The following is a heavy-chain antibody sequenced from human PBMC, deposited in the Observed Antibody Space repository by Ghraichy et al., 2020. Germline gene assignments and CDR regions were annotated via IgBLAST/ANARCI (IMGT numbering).Heavy chain of an antibody. CDR3: ARDQVTKVGATSFDY. V-gene: IGHV3-7*01. CDR1: GFTFSSYW. D-gene: IGHD1-26*01. CDR2: IKQDGSEK. Sequence: GGSLRLSCAASGFTFSSYWMSWVRQAPGKGLEWVANIKQDGSEKYYVDSVKGRFTISRDNAKNSLYLQMNSLRAEDTAVYYCARDQVTKVGATSFDYWGQGTLVTVSS. J-gene: IGHJ4*02.